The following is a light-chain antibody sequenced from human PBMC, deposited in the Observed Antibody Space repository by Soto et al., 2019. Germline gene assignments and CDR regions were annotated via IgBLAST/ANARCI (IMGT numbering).Light chain of an antibody. V-gene: IGKV3-15*01. CDR2: GAS. J-gene: IGKJ4*01. CDR1: QSVSSD. Sequence: EIVMTQSPATLSVSLGETATLSCRASQSVSSDLAWYQQKPGQAPRHLIYGASNRATGIPARFSGSGSGTEFTLTISSLQSEDFAVYYCQHYNNWPLTFGGGTKV. CDR3: QHYNNWPLT.